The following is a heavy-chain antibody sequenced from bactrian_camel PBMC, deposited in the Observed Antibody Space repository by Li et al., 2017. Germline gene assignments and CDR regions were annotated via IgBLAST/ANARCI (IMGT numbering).Heavy chain of an antibody. CDR1: GFSIRAYC. V-gene: IGHV3S55*01. CDR3: AARYGGCWYTPLDENGYND. J-gene: IGHJ4*01. CDR2: IEPDDTS. D-gene: IGHD6*01. Sequence: HVQLVESGGASVQAGGSLRLSCAASGFSIRAYCMSWFRQAPGKEREGVAAIEPDDTSKYTDSVKGRFTISKDNTKNTLYLQMNSLQVEDTGMYYCAARYGGCWYTPLDENGYNDWGQGTQVTVS.